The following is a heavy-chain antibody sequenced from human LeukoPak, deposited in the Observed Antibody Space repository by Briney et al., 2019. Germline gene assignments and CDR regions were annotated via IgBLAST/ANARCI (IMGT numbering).Heavy chain of an antibody. Sequence: GGSLRLSCAASGFRFSDHYMSWIRQAPGKGLEWVSYISSSGSTIYYADSVKGRFTISRDNAKNSLYLQMNSLRAEDTAVYYCAREVGATKANWFDPWGQGTLVTVSS. CDR1: GFRFSDHY. D-gene: IGHD1-26*01. CDR2: ISSSGSTI. CDR3: AREVGATKANWFDP. V-gene: IGHV3-11*01. J-gene: IGHJ5*02.